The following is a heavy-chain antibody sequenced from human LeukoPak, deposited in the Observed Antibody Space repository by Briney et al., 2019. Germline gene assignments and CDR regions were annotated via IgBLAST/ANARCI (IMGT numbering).Heavy chain of an antibody. CDR2: ISYDGTDI. CDR1: GFTLSSFS. D-gene: IGHD3-22*01. Sequence: PGGSLRLSCAASGFTLSSFSMQCVRQAPGKGLEWVAFISYDGTDIYYADSVKGRFTVSRDNSKNTLFLQMNSLRREDTAVYYCARDSSDFAYGRQGTLVTVSS. CDR3: ARDSSDFAY. J-gene: IGHJ4*02. V-gene: IGHV3-30-3*01.